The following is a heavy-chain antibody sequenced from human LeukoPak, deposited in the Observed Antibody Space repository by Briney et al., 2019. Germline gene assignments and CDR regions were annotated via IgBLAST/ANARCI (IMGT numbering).Heavy chain of an antibody. D-gene: IGHD3-16*01. CDR3: ARALGDAFDI. CDR1: GFTVCGNY. CDR2: IYSGDST. V-gene: IGHV3-53*01. J-gene: IGHJ3*02. Sequence: GGSLRLSCVASGFTVCGNYMSSVRQAPGEGLEWVSFIYSGDSTFYADSVKGRFTISRDNSKNTLYLQMNSLRAEDTAVYYCARALGDAFDIWCQGTMVTVSS.